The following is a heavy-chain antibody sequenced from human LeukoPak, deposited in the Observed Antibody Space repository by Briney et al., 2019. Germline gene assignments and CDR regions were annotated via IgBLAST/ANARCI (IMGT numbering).Heavy chain of an antibody. V-gene: IGHV1-69*01. CDR1: GGTFSSYA. CDR2: IIPIFGTA. CDR3: ARGNLDCSSTSCYDGDYYYYMDV. J-gene: IGHJ6*03. D-gene: IGHD2-2*01. Sequence: GASVKVSCKASGGTFSSYAISWVRQAPGQGLEWMGGIIPIFGTANYAQKFQGRVTITADESTSTAYMELSSLRSEDTAVYYCARGNLDCSSTSCYDGDYYYYMDVWGKGTTVTVSS.